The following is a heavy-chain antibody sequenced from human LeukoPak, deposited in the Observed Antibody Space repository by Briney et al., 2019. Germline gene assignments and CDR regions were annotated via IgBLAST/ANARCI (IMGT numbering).Heavy chain of an antibody. D-gene: IGHD3-9*01. Sequence: SETLSLTCAVYGGSFSGYYWSWIRQPPGKGLEWIGEINHSGSTNYNPSLKSRVTISVDTSKNQFSLKLSSVTAADTAVYYCARGHDILTAWGQGTLVTVSS. CDR1: GGSFSGYY. CDR3: ARGHDILTA. CDR2: INHSGST. V-gene: IGHV4-34*01. J-gene: IGHJ4*02.